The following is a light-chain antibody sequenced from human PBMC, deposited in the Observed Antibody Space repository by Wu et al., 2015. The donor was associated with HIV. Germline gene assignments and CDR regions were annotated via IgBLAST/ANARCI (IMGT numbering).Light chain of an antibody. CDR1: ESVRGNS. CDR2: GAS. V-gene: IGKV3-20*01. J-gene: IGKJ1*01. Sequence: EIVLTQSPGLLSLSPGERATLSCRASESVRGNSLAWYQQKPGQAPRLLIYGASDRATGIPDRFSGSGPGTGTDFMLTISRLEPEDFAVYYCQWRKTFGQGTKVEIK. CDR3: QWRKT.